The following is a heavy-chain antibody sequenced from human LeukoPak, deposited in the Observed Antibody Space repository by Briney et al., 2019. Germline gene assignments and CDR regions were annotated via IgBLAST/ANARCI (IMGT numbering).Heavy chain of an antibody. CDR3: ARGAGWYQF. J-gene: IGHJ4*02. CDR2: IYYTGHT. V-gene: IGHV4-59*01. Sequence: SETLSLTCTLSGGSINSFYWSWIRQPPGKGLEWIGYIYYTGHTNYNPSLKSRVTISVDTSKNQFSLRLSSVTAADTAVYYCARGAGWYQFWGQGTLVTVSS. D-gene: IGHD6-19*01. CDR1: GGSINSFY.